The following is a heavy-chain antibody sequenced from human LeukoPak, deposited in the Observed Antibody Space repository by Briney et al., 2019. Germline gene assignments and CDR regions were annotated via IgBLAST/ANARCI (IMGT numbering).Heavy chain of an antibody. V-gene: IGHV4-59*01. CDR2: IDYSWST. J-gene: IGHJ5*02. CDR3: ARAHDYGDYKKWFDP. Sequence: SETLSLTCTVSGGSIRSCHWSWIRHPPGKGLEFIGDIDYSWSTNYNPSLNRRGTISVDTYKTQFSLTLRPLTAADTAGYFCARAHDYGDYKKWFDPWGQGTLVTVSS. CDR1: GGSIRSCH. D-gene: IGHD4-17*01.